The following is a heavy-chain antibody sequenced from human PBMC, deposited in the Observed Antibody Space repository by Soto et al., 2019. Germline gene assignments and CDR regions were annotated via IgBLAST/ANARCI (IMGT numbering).Heavy chain of an antibody. CDR2: IYYSGST. CDR3: VREDRVYYYDSSGYYDY. CDR1: GGSISSYY. V-gene: IGHV4-59*12. J-gene: IGHJ4*02. Sequence: PSETLSLTCTVSGGSISSYYWSWIRQPPGKGLEWIGYIYYSGSTNYNPSLKSRVTISVDTSKNQFSLKLSSVTAADTAVYYCVREDRVYYYDSSGYYDYWGQGNLVTVSS. D-gene: IGHD3-22*01.